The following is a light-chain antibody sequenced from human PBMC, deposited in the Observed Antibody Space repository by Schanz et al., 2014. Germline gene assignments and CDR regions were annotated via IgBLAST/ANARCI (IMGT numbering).Light chain of an antibody. Sequence: QSVLTQPASVSASPGQSITISCTGTSSDVGGYNYVSWYQQYPGKAPKLIIYDVSNRPSGVSNRFSGSKSGNTASLTISGLQAEDEADYYCSSYTSSTTLVFGGGTKHRP. V-gene: IGLV2-14*01. J-gene: IGLJ3*02. CDR1: SSDVGGYNY. CDR2: DVS. CDR3: SSYTSSTTLV.